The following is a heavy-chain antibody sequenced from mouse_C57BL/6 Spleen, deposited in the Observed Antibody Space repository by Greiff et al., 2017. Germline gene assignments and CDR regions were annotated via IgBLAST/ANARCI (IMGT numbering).Heavy chain of an antibody. Sequence: VQLQQSGAELVRPGASVKLSCTASGFNIKDYYMHWVKQRPEQGLEWIGRIDPEDGDTEYAPKFQGKATMTAATSSNTAYLQLSSLTSEDTAVYYCISYYSNYGGFDYWGQGTTLTVSS. J-gene: IGHJ2*01. D-gene: IGHD2-5*01. CDR3: ISYYSNYGGFDY. CDR1: GFNIKDYY. V-gene: IGHV14-1*01. CDR2: IDPEDGDT.